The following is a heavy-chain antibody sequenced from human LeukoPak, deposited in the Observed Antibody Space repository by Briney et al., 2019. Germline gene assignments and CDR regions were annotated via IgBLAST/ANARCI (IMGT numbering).Heavy chain of an antibody. Sequence: GGSLRLSCAASGFTFDDYGMSWVRQAPGKGLEWVSGITGSGGSTYYADSVKGRFTISRDNSKNTVSLEMNSLRAEDTAVYYCAKVGVMRRSGWFGGDYFDFWGQGTLVTVSS. CDR3: AKVGVMRRSGWFGGDYFDF. J-gene: IGHJ4*02. V-gene: IGHV3-23*01. CDR1: GFTFDDYG. D-gene: IGHD6-19*01. CDR2: ITGSGGST.